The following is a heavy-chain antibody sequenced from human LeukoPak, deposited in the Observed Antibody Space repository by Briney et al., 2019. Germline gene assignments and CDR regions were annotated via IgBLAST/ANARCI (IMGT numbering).Heavy chain of an antibody. Sequence: SETLSLTCTVSGGPISIDYWSWIRQPAGKGLEWIGHIYTSGGTNYNPSLKSRVTISVDKSKNQFSLKLSFVTAADTAVYYCARSRYSSSSGLDFDYWGQGTLVTVSS. V-gene: IGHV4-4*07. CDR3: ARSRYSSSSGLDFDY. CDR1: GGPISIDY. CDR2: IYTSGGT. D-gene: IGHD6-6*01. J-gene: IGHJ4*02.